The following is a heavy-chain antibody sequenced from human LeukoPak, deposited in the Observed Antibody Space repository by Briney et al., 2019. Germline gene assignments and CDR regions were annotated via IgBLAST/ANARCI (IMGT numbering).Heavy chain of an antibody. CDR1: GFTFSSYS. V-gene: IGHV3-48*01. D-gene: IGHD2-15*01. Sequence: GGSLRLSCAASGFTFSSYSMNWVRQAPGKGLEWVSYISSSSSTIYYADSVKGRFTISRDNAKNSLYLQMNSLRAEDTAVYYCAREYCSGGSCYLADYWGQGTLVTVSS. CDR3: AREYCSGGSCYLADY. CDR2: ISSSSSTI. J-gene: IGHJ4*02.